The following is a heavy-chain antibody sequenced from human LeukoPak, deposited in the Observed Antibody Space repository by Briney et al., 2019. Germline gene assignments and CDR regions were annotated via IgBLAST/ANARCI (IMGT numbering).Heavy chain of an antibody. V-gene: IGHV4-34*01. D-gene: IGHD3-10*01. CDR3: GRELLWFGEFPDAFDI. CDR1: GGSFSGYY. J-gene: IGHJ3*02. Sequence: SETLSLTCAVYGGSFSGYYWSWIRQPPGKGLEWIGEINHSGSTNYNPSLKSRVTISVDTSKNQFSLKLSSVTAADTAVYYCGRELLWFGEFPDAFDIWGQGTMVTVSS. CDR2: INHSGST.